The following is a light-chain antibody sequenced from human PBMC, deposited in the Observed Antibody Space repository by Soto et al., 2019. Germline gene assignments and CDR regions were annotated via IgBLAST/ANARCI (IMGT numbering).Light chain of an antibody. CDR1: QNVSTY. J-gene: IGKJ2*01. CDR3: QQYGSSPLYT. Sequence: EIVLTQSPATLSLSPGGRGTLSCRASQNVSTYLIWYQQKPGQAPRLLIYDASNRATGIPDRFSGSGSGTDFTLTISRLEPEDFAVYYCQQYGSSPLYTFGQGTKLEIK. V-gene: IGKV3-20*01. CDR2: DAS.